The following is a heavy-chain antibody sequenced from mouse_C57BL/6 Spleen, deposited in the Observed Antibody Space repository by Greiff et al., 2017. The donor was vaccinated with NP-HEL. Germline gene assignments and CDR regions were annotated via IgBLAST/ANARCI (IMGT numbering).Heavy chain of an antibody. Sequence: EVQLVESGGGLVKPGGSLKLSCAASGFTFSSYAMSWVRQTPEKRLEWVATISDGGSYTYYPDNVKGRFTISRDNAKNNLYLQMSHLKSEDTAMYYCARDGDDYPRAMDYWGQGTSVTVSS. D-gene: IGHD2-4*01. CDR2: ISDGGSYT. CDR3: ARDGDDYPRAMDY. V-gene: IGHV5-4*01. J-gene: IGHJ4*01. CDR1: GFTFSSYA.